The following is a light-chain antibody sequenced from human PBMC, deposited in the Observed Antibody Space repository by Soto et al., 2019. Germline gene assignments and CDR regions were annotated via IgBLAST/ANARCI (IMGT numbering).Light chain of an antibody. J-gene: IGLJ1*01. CDR3: GSYRSGNTFV. CDR2: EVS. V-gene: IGLV2-14*03. CDR1: SSDVGGYNF. Sequence: QSALTQPASVFGSPGQSITFSCTGTSSDVGGYNFVSWYQQHPGKAPKLMIYEVSSRPSGVSNRFSGSKSGNTASLTISGLQPEDEADYYCGSYRSGNTFVFGTATKLTVL.